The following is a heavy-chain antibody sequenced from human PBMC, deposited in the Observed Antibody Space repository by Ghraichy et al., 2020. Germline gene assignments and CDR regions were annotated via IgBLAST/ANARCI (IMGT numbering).Heavy chain of an antibody. CDR1: GGSFSGYY. V-gene: IGHV4-34*01. Sequence: SETLSLTCAVYGGSFSGYYWSWIRQPPGKGLEWIGEINHSGSTNYNPSLKSRVTISVDTSKNQFSLKLSSVTAADTAVYYCARGLPPRDYGSGSYYNARYNWFDPWGQGTLVTVSS. D-gene: IGHD3-10*01. CDR3: ARGLPPRDYGSGSYYNARYNWFDP. J-gene: IGHJ5*02. CDR2: INHSGST.